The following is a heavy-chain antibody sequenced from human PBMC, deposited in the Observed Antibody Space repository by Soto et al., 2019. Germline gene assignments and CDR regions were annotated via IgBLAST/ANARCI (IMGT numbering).Heavy chain of an antibody. J-gene: IGHJ4*02. V-gene: IGHV4-59*01. Sequence: PSETLSLTCTVSGGSISSYYWSWIRQHPGKGLEWIGHIYYSGSTYYNPSLKSRATISVDTSKNQFSLKLSSVTAADTAVYYCAREGTGIAVAGNYFEYWGQGTLVTVS. D-gene: IGHD6-19*01. CDR2: IYYSGST. CDR3: AREGTGIAVAGNYFEY. CDR1: GGSISSYY.